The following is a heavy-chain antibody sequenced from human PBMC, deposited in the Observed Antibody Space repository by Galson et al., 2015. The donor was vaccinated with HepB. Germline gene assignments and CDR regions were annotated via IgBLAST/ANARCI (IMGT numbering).Heavy chain of an antibody. CDR1: GFTFSSYG. CDR2: ISYDGSNK. D-gene: IGHD1-26*01. Sequence: SLRLSCAASGFTFSSYGMHWVRQAPGKGLEWVAVISYDGSNKYYADSVKGRFTISRDNAKNTLYLQMNSLRAEDTAVYYCAKEGGGSESLPYYYYMDVWGKGTTVTVSS. J-gene: IGHJ6*03. V-gene: IGHV3-30*18. CDR3: AKEGGGSESLPYYYYMDV.